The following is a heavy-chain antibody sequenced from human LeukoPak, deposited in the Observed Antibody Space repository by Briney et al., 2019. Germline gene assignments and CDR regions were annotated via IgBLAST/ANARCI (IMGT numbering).Heavy chain of an antibody. CDR1: GGAFSSYA. V-gene: IGHV1-69*05. CDR3: ARDTPGPSAQYYFDY. D-gene: IGHD1-14*01. Sequence: SVKVSCKASGGAFSSYAISWVRQAPGQGLEWMGGIIPIFGTANYAQKFQGSVTITTDESTSTAYMELSSLRSEDTAVYYCARDTPGPSAQYYFDYWGQGTLVTVSS. J-gene: IGHJ4*02. CDR2: IIPIFGTA.